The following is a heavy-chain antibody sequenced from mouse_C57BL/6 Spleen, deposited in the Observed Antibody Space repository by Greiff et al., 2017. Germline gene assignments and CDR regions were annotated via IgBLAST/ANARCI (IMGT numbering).Heavy chain of an antibody. CDR3: ARGVTGLYYFDY. J-gene: IGHJ2*01. V-gene: IGHV1-19*01. D-gene: IGHD4-1*01. CDR1: GYTFTDYY. Sequence: EVQLQQSGPVLVKPGASVKMSCKASGYTFTDYYMNWVKQSHGKSLEWIGVINPYNGGTSYNQKFKGKATLTVDKSSSTAYMELNSLTSEDSAVYYCARGVTGLYYFDYWGQGTTLTVSS. CDR2: INPYNGGT.